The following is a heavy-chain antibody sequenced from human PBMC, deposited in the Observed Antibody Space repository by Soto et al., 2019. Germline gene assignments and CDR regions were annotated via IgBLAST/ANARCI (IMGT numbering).Heavy chain of an antibody. V-gene: IGHV4-59*01. CDR3: ARAPKDYYGSGPMGYFDY. J-gene: IGHJ4*02. D-gene: IGHD3-10*01. CDR2: IYYSGST. CDR1: GGSIGSYY. Sequence: SETLSLTCTVSGGSIGSYYWSWIRQPPGKGLEWIGYIYYSGSTNYNPSLKSRVTISVDTSKNQFSLKLSSVTAADTAVYYCARAPKDYYGSGPMGYFDYWGQGTLVTVSS.